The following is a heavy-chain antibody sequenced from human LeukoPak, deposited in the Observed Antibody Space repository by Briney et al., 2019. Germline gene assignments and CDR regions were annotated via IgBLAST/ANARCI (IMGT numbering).Heavy chain of an antibody. Sequence: PGGSLRLSCAASGFTFSSYAMHWVRQAPGKGLEWVAVISYDGSNKYYADSVKGRFTISRDNSKNTLYLQMNSLRAEDTAVYYCARGIAVAGTSENWFDPWGQGTLVTVSS. V-gene: IGHV3-30-3*01. D-gene: IGHD6-19*01. CDR1: GFTFSSYA. CDR3: ARGIAVAGTSENWFDP. CDR2: ISYDGSNK. J-gene: IGHJ5*02.